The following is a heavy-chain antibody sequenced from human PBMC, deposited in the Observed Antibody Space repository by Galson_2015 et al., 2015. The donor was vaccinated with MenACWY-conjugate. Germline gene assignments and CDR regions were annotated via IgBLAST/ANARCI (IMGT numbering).Heavy chain of an antibody. CDR3: ATDYGDYDRRFDY. V-gene: IGHV6-1*01. CDR2: TYYRSKWYN. Sequence: CAISGDSVSSNSAAWSWIRQSPSRGLEWLGRTYYRSKWYNDYAESVKSRITINPDTSKNQFSLQLNSVTPEDTAVYYCATDYGDYDRRFDYWGQGTLVTVSS. D-gene: IGHD4-17*01. CDR1: GDSVSSNSAA. J-gene: IGHJ4*02.